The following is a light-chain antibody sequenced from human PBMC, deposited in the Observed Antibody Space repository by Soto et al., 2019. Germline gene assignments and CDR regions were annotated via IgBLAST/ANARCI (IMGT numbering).Light chain of an antibody. V-gene: IGKV1-9*01. CDR3: QQLNCYPIT. J-gene: IGKJ5*01. CDR2: AAS. CDR1: QGISSY. Sequence: DIQLTQSPSFLSASVGDRVTITCRASQGISSYLGWYQQKPGKAPKLLIFAASTMQSGVPSRFSGSGSGTEFTITISSLQPEDFATYYCQQLNCYPITFGQGTRLEIK.